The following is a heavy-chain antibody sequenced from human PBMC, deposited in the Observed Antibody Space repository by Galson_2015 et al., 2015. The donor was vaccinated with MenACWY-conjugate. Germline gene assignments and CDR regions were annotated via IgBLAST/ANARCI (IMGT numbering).Heavy chain of an antibody. J-gene: IGHJ4*02. CDR3: AREVLNSFDA. CDR1: GDSVSAPTVA. V-gene: IGHV6-1*01. CDR2: TYYTSRWYT. D-gene: IGHD3-9*01. Sequence: CAISGDSVSAPTVAWNWIRQSPSRGLEWLGRTYYTSRWYTNYAMSVTRRIAISPDTSKNQVTLQLNSVTPEDTAVYYCAREVLNSFDAWGQGTLVTVSS.